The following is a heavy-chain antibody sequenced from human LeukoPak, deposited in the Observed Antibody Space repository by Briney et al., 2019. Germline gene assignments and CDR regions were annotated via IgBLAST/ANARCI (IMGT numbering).Heavy chain of an antibody. V-gene: IGHV4-31*03. D-gene: IGHD3-3*01. CDR1: GGSISNGGYY. CDR2: IYYSGST. CDR3: ASGTPITIFGVVIPYWFDP. Sequence: PSETLSLTCTVSGGSISNGGYYWSWIRQRPGKGLEWIGYIYYSGSTYYNPSLKSRVTISVDTSKNQFSLKLSSVTAADTAVYYCASGTPITIFGVVIPYWFDPWGQGTLVTVSS. J-gene: IGHJ5*02.